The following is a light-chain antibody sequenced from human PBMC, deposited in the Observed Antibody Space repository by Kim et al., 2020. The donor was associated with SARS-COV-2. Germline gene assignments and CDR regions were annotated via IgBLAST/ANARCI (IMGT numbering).Light chain of an antibody. V-gene: IGLV3-1*01. CDR1: KLGNKY. J-gene: IGLJ2*01. CDR2: QDN. CDR3: QAWHSSTVV. Sequence: VSPGQTASITCSGDKLGNKYASGYQQKPGQSPLLVIYQDNRRPSGIPERFSGSNSGNTATLTISGTQAIDEAAYYCQAWHSSTVVFGGGTQLTVL.